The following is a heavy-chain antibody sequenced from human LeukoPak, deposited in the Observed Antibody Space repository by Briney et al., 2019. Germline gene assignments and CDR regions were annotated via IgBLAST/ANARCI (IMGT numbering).Heavy chain of an antibody. CDR1: GYPFTGYY. Sequence: GASVKVSCKASGYPFTGYYVHWVRQAPGHGLEWMGWVNPRNGGTHSAQKFQGRVTMTRDTSISTAYMELSRLTSDDTAVYYCARRYSGYAYFDYWGQGTLVSVSS. V-gene: IGHV1-2*02. J-gene: IGHJ4*02. D-gene: IGHD5-12*01. CDR2: VNPRNGGT. CDR3: ARRYSGYAYFDY.